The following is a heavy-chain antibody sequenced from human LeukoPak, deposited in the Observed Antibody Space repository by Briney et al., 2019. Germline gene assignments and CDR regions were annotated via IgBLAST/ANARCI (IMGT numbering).Heavy chain of an antibody. CDR3: ASRSGWYY. J-gene: IGHJ4*02. CDR2: IIPIFGTA. V-gene: IGHV1-69*05. D-gene: IGHD6-19*01. CDR1: GGTFSSYA. Sequence: SVKVSCKAPGGTFSSYAISWVRQAPGQGLEWMGGIIPIFGTANYAQKFQGRVTITTDESTSTAYMELSSLRSEDAAVYYCASRSGWYYWGQGTLVTVSS.